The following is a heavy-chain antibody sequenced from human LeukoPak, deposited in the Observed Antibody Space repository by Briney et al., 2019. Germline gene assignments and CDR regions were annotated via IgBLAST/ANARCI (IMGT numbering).Heavy chain of an antibody. CDR1: GDSVSSKSAA. CDR2: TYYRSKWYN. D-gene: IGHD4/OR15-4a*01. V-gene: IGHV6-1*01. CDR3: ASSDNYGGDAFDI. J-gene: IGHJ3*02. Sequence: SQTLSLTCAISGDSVSSKSAAWNWIRQSPSRGLEWLGRTYYRSKWYNDYAVSVKGRITINPDTSKNQSSLQLNSVTPEDTAVYYCASSDNYGGDAFDIWGQGTMVTVSS.